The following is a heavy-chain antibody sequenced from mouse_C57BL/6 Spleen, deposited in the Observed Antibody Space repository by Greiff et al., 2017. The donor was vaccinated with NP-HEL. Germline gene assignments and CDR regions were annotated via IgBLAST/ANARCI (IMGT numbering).Heavy chain of an antibody. J-gene: IGHJ2*01. V-gene: IGHV1-15*01. Sequence: VQLQQSGAELVRPGASVTLSCKASGYTFTDYEMHWVKQTPVHGLEWIGAIDPATGGTAYNQKFKGKAILTADKSSSTAYMELRSLTSEDAAVYDSTRAIDYYGSREYVDYWGQGTTLTVSS. CDR2: IDPATGGT. CDR1: GYTFTDYE. CDR3: TRAIDYYGSREYVDY. D-gene: IGHD1-1*01.